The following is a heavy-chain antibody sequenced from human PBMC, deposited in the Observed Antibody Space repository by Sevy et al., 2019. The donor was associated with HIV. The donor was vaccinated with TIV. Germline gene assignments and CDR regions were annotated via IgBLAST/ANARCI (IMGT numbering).Heavy chain of an antibody. Sequence: SETLSLTCGVSGYSISSGYYWGWIRQPPGKGLEWIGSIYHSGSTYSNPSLKSRVTISVDTSKNQFSLKLSSVTAADKAVYYCARGGYTYGKGYFDDWGQGTLVTVSS. J-gene: IGHJ4*02. CDR2: IYHSGST. D-gene: IGHD5-18*01. V-gene: IGHV4-38-2*01. CDR1: GYSISSGYY. CDR3: ARGGYTYGKGYFDD.